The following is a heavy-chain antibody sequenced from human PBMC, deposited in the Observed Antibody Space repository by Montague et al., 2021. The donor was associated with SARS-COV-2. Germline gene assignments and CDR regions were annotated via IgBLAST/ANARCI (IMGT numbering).Heavy chain of an antibody. J-gene: IGHJ4*02. CDR3: ARMDAGPTSYDY. CDR1: GFSLSTSGMC. Sequence: PALVKPTQTLTLTCTFSGFSLSTSGMCVSWIRQPPGKALEWLARIDWDDDKHYSTSLKTRLTISKDTSKNQVVLTMTNMDPVDTATYYCARMDAGPTSYDYWGQGTLVTVSS. V-gene: IGHV2-70*11. CDR2: IDWDDDK. D-gene: IGHD2-2*01.